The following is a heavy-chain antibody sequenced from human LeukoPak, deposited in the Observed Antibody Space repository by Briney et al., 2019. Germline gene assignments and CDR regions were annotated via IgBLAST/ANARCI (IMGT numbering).Heavy chain of an antibody. CDR1: GYTLTELS. CDR3: ARDGYYGSGSYGFNY. Sequence: GASVKVSCKVSGYTLTELSMHWVRQAPGKGLEWMGGFDPEDGETIYAQKFQGRVTMTEDESTSTAYMELSSLRSEDTAVYYCARDGYYGSGSYGFNYWGQGTLVTVSS. D-gene: IGHD3-10*01. J-gene: IGHJ4*02. CDR2: FDPEDGET. V-gene: IGHV1-24*01.